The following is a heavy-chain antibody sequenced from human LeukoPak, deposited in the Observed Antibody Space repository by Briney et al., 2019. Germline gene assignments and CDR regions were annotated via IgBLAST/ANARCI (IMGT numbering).Heavy chain of an antibody. V-gene: IGHV3-9*01. D-gene: IGHD1-26*01. CDR1: GFTFDDYA. Sequence: GGSLRLSCAASGFTFDDYAMHWVRQAPGKGLEWVSGISWNSGSIGYADSVKGRFTISRDNAKNSLYLQMNSLRAEDTALYYCAKGALGATSYFDYWGQGTLVTVSS. CDR2: ISWNSGSI. J-gene: IGHJ4*02. CDR3: AKGALGATSYFDY.